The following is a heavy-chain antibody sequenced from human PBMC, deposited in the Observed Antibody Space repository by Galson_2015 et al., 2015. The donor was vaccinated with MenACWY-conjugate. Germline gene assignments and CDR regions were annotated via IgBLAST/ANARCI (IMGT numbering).Heavy chain of an antibody. V-gene: IGHV3-53*01. CDR2: IYSGGST. Sequence: SLRLSCAASGFTVSSNYMSWVRQAPGKGLEWVSVIYSGGSTYYADSVKGRFTISRDNSKNTLYLQMNSLRAEDTAVYYCAREHGGKWVSGMDVWGQGTTVTVSS. CDR3: AREHGGKWVSGMDV. CDR1: GFTVSSNY. J-gene: IGHJ6*02. D-gene: IGHD4-23*01.